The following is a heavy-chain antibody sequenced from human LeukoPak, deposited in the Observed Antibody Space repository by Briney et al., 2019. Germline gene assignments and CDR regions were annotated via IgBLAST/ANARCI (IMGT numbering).Heavy chain of an antibody. D-gene: IGHD3-10*01. CDR1: GGSISSSSYY. J-gene: IGHJ5*02. CDR2: IYYSGST. CDR3: ARCLWFGELLFWFDP. V-gene: IGHV4-39*01. Sequence: SETRSLTCTVSGGSISSSSYYWGWIRQPPGKGLEWIGSIYYSGSTYYNPSLKSRVTISVDTSKNQFSLKLSSVTAADTAVYYCARCLWFGELLFWFDPWGQGTLVTVSS.